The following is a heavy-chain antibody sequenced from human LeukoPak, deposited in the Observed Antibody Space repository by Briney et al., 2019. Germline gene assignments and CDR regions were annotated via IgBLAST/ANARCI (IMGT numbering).Heavy chain of an antibody. V-gene: IGHV4-39*01. J-gene: IGHJ4*02. CDR1: GGSISSSSYF. Sequence: PSGTLSLTCTLSGGSISSSSYFWGWLRQPPGKGLEWIGSIFYSGSTYYNPSLNSRVTISIDTSKNQFSLRLSSVTAADTAVYYCARQMNTVTADYWGQGTLVTVSS. D-gene: IGHD4-17*01. CDR3: ARQMNTVTADY. CDR2: IFYSGST.